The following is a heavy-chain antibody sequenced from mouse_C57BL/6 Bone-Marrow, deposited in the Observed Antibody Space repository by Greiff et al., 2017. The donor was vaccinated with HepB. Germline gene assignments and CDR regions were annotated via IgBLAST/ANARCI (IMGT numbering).Heavy chain of an antibody. CDR1: GFTFNTYA. Sequence: EVMLVESGGGLVQPKGSLKLSCAASGFTFNTYAMHWVRQAPGKGLEWVARIRSKSSNYATYYAESVKDRFTISRDDSQSMLYLQMNNLKTEDTAMYDGVRGSRLWFRYAMDYWGQGTSVTVSS. CDR3: VRGSRLWFRYAMDY. CDR2: IRSKSSNYAT. J-gene: IGHJ4*01. V-gene: IGHV10-3*01. D-gene: IGHD2-2*01.